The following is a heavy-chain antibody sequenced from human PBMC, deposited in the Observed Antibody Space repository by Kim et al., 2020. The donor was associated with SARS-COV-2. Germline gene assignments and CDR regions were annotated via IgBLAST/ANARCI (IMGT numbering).Heavy chain of an antibody. J-gene: IGHJ4*02. CDR3: ASSSGDYYDSSGYYYFDY. V-gene: IGHV4-4*07. Sequence: SETLSLTCTVSGGSISSYYWSWIRQPAGKGLEWIGRIYTSGSTNYNPSLKSRVTMSVDTSKNQFSLKLSSVTAADTAVYYCASSSGDYYDSSGYYYFDYWGQGTLVTVSS. CDR2: IYTSGST. D-gene: IGHD3-22*01. CDR1: GGSISSYY.